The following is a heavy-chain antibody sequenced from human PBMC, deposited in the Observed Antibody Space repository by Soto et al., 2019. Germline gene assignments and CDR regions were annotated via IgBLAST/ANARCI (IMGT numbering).Heavy chain of an antibody. V-gene: IGHV1-69*04. CDR3: ARDTRGDSNGFDP. Sequence: SVKVSCKASGGTFSSYTISWVRQAPGQGLEWMGRIIPILGIANYAQKFQGRVTMTADKSTSTAYMELSSLRSEDTAVYYCARDTRGDSNGFDPWGQGPRGSVSS. CDR2: IIPILGIA. J-gene: IGHJ5*02. D-gene: IGHD2-21*02. CDR1: GGTFSSYT.